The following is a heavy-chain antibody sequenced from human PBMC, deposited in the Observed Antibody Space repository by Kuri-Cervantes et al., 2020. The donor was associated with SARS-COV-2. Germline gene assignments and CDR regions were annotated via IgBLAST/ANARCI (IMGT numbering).Heavy chain of an antibody. V-gene: IGHV3-33*01. Sequence: GGSLRLSCAASGFTFSSYGMHWVRQAPGKGLEWVAVIWYDGSNKYYADSGKGRFTISRDNSKNTLYLQMNSLRAEDTAVYYCAREGLVGATTGIDYWGQGTLVTVSS. CDR2: IWYDGSNK. D-gene: IGHD1-26*01. J-gene: IGHJ4*02. CDR3: AREGLVGATTGIDY. CDR1: GFTFSSYG.